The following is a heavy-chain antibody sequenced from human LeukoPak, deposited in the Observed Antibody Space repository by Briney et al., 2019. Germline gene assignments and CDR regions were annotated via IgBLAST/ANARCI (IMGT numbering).Heavy chain of an antibody. V-gene: IGHV4-61*02. D-gene: IGHD1-26*01. CDR3: ARDEGGDRVGATFDY. J-gene: IGHJ4*02. CDR1: GGSISSGSYY. CDR2: IYTSGST. Sequence: PSQTLSLTCTVSGGSISSGSYYWSWIRQPAGKGLEWIGRIYTSGSTNYNPSLKSRVTISVDTSKNQFSLKPSSVTAADTAVYYCARDEGGDRVGATFDYWGQGTLVTVSS.